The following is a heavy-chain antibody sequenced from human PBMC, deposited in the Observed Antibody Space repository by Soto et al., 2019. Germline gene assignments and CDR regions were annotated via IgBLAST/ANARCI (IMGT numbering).Heavy chain of an antibody. J-gene: IGHJ2*01. CDR1: GFNFRKFA. D-gene: IGHD4-17*01. V-gene: IGHV3-23*01. CDR3: AKDQDNTDYYWVFDL. CDR2: MSERSGPP. Sequence: GGSLSLSCAASGFNFRKFAMSWVRQAPGKGLEWVSGMSERSGPPLYADSVKGRFTISRDNSKSTLYLEMNNLRPEDTAAYYCAKDQDNTDYYWVFDLWGRGTRVTVSS.